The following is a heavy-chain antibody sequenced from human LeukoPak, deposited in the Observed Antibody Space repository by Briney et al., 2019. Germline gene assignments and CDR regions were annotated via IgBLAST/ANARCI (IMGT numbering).Heavy chain of an antibody. V-gene: IGHV4-39*01. Sequence: SETLSLTCSVSGDSISSISYYWGWIRQPPGKGLEWIGSIYYSGSTYYNPSLKSRVTISVDTSKNQFSLKLSSVTAADTAVYYCASQGGCSGGKGYSRIDHWGQGTLVTVSS. D-gene: IGHD2-15*01. J-gene: IGHJ4*02. CDR1: GDSISSISYY. CDR3: ASQGGCSGGKGYSRIDH. CDR2: IYYSGST.